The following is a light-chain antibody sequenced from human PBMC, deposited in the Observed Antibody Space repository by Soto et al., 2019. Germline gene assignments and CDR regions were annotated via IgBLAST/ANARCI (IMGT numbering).Light chain of an antibody. Sequence: QSVLTQPPSASGTPGQRVTFSCSGSSSNIGSGTVNWYQQLPGTAPKLLIYNDNQRPSGVPDRFSAYKSGVTAFLIVSGLKAEDEADYYCSSDAGFNRYRFGTGTKVTV. J-gene: IGLJ1*01. CDR2: NDN. CDR3: SSDAGFNRYR. V-gene: IGLV1-44*01. CDR1: SSNIGSGT.